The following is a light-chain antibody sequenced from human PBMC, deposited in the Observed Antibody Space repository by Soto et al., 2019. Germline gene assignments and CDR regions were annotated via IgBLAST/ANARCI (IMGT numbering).Light chain of an antibody. J-gene: IGKJ4*01. Sequence: EIVLTQSPGTLSLSPGERATLSCRASQSVSTNLAWYQQKPGQAPRLLISGASTRATGIPARFSGSGSGTEFTLTISSLQSEDFAVYYCQQYNNWPLTFGGGTKVDIK. CDR2: GAS. CDR3: QQYNNWPLT. V-gene: IGKV3-15*01. CDR1: QSVSTN.